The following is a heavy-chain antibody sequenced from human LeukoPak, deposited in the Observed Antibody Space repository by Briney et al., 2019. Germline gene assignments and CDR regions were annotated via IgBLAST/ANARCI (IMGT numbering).Heavy chain of an antibody. Sequence: GGSLRLSCAASGFTFSSYDMHWVRQATGKGLDWVSAIGTAGDTYYPGSVKGRFTISRENAKNSLYLQMNSLSAGDTAVYYCARSQRGAVAGLDYWGQGTLVTVSS. J-gene: IGHJ4*02. CDR3: ARSQRGAVAGLDY. V-gene: IGHV3-13*01. CDR2: IGTAGDT. CDR1: GFTFSSYD. D-gene: IGHD6-19*01.